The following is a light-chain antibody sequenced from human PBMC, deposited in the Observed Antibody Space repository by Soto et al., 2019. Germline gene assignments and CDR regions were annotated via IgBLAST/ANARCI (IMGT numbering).Light chain of an antibody. CDR1: QSVSSN. CDR3: QQYNNWPPVT. CDR2: GAS. V-gene: IGKV3-15*01. Sequence: EIVMRQSPATLSVSPGERATLSCRASQSVSSNLAWYQQKPGQAPRLLIYGASTRATGIPARFSGSGSGTEFTLTISSLQSEDFAVYYCQQYNNWPPVTFGPGTKVDIK. J-gene: IGKJ3*01.